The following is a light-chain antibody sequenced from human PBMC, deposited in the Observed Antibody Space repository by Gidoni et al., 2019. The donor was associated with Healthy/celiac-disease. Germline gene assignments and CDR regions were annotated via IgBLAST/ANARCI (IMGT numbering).Light chain of an antibody. CDR1: QSLLHSNGYNY. V-gene: IGKV2-28*01. J-gene: IGKJ4*01. CDR3: MQALQTPLT. CDR2: LGS. Sequence: QSPLSLPVTPGEPASISCRSSQSLLHSNGYNYLDWYLQKPGQSPQLLIYLGSNRASGVPDRFRGSGSGTDFTLKISRVEAEDVGVYYCMQALQTPLTFGGGTKVEIK.